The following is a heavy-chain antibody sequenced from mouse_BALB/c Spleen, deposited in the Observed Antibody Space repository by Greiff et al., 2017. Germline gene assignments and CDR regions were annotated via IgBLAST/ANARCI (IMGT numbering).Heavy chain of an antibody. V-gene: IGHV1-20*02. CDR2: INPYNGDT. CDR1: GYSFTGYF. Sequence: VQLKESGPELVKPGASVKISCKASGYSFTGYFMNWVMQSHGKSLEWIGRINPYNGDTFYNQKFKGKATLTVDKSSSTAHMELRSLASEDSAVYYCARTVDYFDYWGQGTTLTVSS. J-gene: IGHJ2*01. CDR3: ARTVDYFDY. D-gene: IGHD1-1*01.